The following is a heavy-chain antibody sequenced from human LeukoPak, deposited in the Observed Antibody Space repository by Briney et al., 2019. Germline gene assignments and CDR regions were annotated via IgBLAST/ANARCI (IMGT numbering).Heavy chain of an antibody. V-gene: IGHV1-69*13. CDR1: GGTFSSYA. CDR2: IIPIFGTA. J-gene: IGHJ4*02. D-gene: IGHD3-22*01. CDR3: ARVLFEKNDSSGYYLSIYHFDY. Sequence: SVKVSCKASGGTFSSYAISWVRQAPGQGLEWMGGIIPIFGTANYAQKFQGRVTITADESTSTAYMELSSLRSEDTAVYYCARVLFEKNDSSGYYLSIYHFDYWGQGTLVTVSS.